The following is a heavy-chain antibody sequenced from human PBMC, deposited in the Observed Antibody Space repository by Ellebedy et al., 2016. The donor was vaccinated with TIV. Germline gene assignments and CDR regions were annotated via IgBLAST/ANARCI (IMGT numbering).Heavy chain of an antibody. CDR2: SRDKANSYTT. J-gene: IGHJ4*02. CDR3: VRSKAGAGNFDY. D-gene: IGHD6-13*01. V-gene: IGHV3-72*01. CDR1: GFIFSDHY. Sequence: PGGSLRLSCAASGFIFSDHYMDRVRQAPGKWLEWVGRSRDKANSYTTGYAASVKGRFTISRDDSNNSLYLQMNSLKSEDTAVYYCVRSKAGAGNFDYWGQGTPVTVSS.